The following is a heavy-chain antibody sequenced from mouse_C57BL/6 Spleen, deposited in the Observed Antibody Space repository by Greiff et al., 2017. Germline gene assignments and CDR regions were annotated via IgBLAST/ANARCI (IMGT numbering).Heavy chain of an antibody. CDR3: ARSGYDYDLYWYFDV. CDR1: GYTFTSYW. Sequence: QVQLQQPGAELVKPGASVKLSCKASGYTFTSYWMHWVKQRPGRGLEWIGRIDPNSGGTKYNEKFKSKATLTVDKPSSPAYMQLSSLTSEDSAVYYCARSGYDYDLYWYFDVWGTGTTVTVSS. V-gene: IGHV1-72*01. J-gene: IGHJ1*03. CDR2: IDPNSGGT. D-gene: IGHD2-4*01.